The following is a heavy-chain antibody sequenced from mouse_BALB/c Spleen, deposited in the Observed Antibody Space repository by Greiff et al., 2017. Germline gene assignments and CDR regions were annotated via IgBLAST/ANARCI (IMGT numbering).Heavy chain of an antibody. D-gene: IGHD2-3*01. CDR2: IDPENGDT. Sequence: EVKLQQSGAELVRSGASVKLSCTASGFNIKDYYMHWVKQRPEQGLEWIGWIDPENGDTEYAPKFQGKATMTADTSSNTACLQLSSLTSEDTAVYYCNADGYLSFAYWGQGTLVTVSA. CDR1: GFNIKDYY. V-gene: IGHV14-4*02. J-gene: IGHJ3*01. CDR3: NADGYLSFAY.